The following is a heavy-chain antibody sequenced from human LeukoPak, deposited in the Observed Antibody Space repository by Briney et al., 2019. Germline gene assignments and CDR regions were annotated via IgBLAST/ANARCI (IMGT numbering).Heavy chain of an antibody. D-gene: IGHD5-18*01. J-gene: IGHJ4*02. CDR3: ARGGSYRYGSSDY. Sequence: GESLKISCQGSGYSFTSYWISWVRQMPGKGLEWMGIIHPGDSGTRYSPSFQGQVTMSVDESITTAYLQWSSLRASDSAIYYCARGGSYRYGSSDYWGQGTLVTVSS. CDR2: IHPGDSGT. V-gene: IGHV5-51*01. CDR1: GYSFTSYW.